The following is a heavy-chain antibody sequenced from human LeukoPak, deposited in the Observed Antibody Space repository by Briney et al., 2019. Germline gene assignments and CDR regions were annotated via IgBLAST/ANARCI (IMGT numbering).Heavy chain of an antibody. Sequence: ASVKVSCKASGGTFSSYAISWVRQAPGQGLEWMGGIIPIFGTANYAQKFQGRVTITADESTSTAYMELSSLRSEDTAVYYCARGDDYGGDYYYYYMDVWGKGTTVTVSS. CDR1: GGTFSSYA. CDR2: IIPIFGTA. J-gene: IGHJ6*03. V-gene: IGHV1-69*13. CDR3: ARGDDYGGDYYYYYMDV. D-gene: IGHD4-23*01.